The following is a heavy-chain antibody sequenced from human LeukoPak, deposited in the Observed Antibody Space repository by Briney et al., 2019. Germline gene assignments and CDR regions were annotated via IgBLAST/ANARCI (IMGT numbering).Heavy chain of an antibody. CDR1: GGSISGYH. CDR2: FYDSGAF. D-gene: IGHD1-26*01. Sequence: KPSQTLSLTCTVSGGSISGYHWTWIRQPPGTGLEGIGYFYDSGAFNSNPSLKSRVTIWMDMSNNQFSLTMSSVTAADTAMYYCARLLRPGGRKGDAFDIWGQGTLVTVSS. J-gene: IGHJ3*02. CDR3: ARLLRPGGRKGDAFDI. V-gene: IGHV4-59*08.